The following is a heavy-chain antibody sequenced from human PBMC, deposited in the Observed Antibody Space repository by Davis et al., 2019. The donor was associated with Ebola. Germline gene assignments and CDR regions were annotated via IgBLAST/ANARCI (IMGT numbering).Heavy chain of an antibody. Sequence: SVKVSCKASGGIFSSFVISWVRQAPGQGLEWMGGIIPIYGTSDYAQKFQGRVTITADESTSTAYMELTSLRSEDTAVYYCAVWGTYNNYYTMDVWGQETTVTVSS. CDR2: IIPIYGTS. D-gene: IGHD2-8*01. CDR3: AVWGTYNNYYTMDV. V-gene: IGHV1-69*13. J-gene: IGHJ6*02. CDR1: GGIFSSFV.